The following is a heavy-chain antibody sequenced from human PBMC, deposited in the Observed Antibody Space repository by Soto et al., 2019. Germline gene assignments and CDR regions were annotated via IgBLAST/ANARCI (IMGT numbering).Heavy chain of an antibody. J-gene: IGHJ3*02. V-gene: IGHV4-34*01. CDR3: ARVNRPGAFDI. CDR2: INHSGST. D-gene: IGHD3-10*01. CDR1: GGSFSGYY. Sequence: SETLSLTCAVYGGSFSGYYWSWIRQPPGKGLEWIGEINHSGSTNYNPSLKSRVTISVDTSKNQFSLKLSSVTAADTAVYYCARVNRPGAFDIWGQGTMVTVSS.